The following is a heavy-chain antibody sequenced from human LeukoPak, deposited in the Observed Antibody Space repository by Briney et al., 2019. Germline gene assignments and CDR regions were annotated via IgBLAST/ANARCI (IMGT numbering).Heavy chain of an antibody. CDR1: GFTFSNYD. CDR2: ISYGGSNE. CDR3: ATGDNSGYDY. D-gene: IGHD3-22*01. V-gene: IGHV3-30*03. Sequence: GGPLRLSCAASGFTFSNYDMHWVRQAPGKGLEWVALISYGGSNEYYGGSVRGRFTTSRDNSKNTLYLQMNSLSAEDTAVYYCATGDNSGYDYWGQGTLVTVSS. J-gene: IGHJ4*02.